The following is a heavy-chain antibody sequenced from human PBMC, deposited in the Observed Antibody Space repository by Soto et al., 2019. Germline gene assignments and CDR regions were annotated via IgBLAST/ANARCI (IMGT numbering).Heavy chain of an antibody. Sequence: GGSLRLSCSASGFTFSSYAMSWVRQAPGKGLEWVSAISGSGGSTYYADSVKGRFTISRDNSKNTLYLQMSSLRAEDTAVYYCAKDFRITMVRGVIIDFDYWGQGTLVTVSS. CDR2: ISGSGGST. CDR1: GFTFSSYA. J-gene: IGHJ4*02. D-gene: IGHD3-10*01. V-gene: IGHV3-23*01. CDR3: AKDFRITMVRGVIIDFDY.